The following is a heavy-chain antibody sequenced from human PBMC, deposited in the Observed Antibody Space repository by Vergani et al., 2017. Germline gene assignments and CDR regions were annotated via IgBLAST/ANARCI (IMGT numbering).Heavy chain of an antibody. CDR3: ARQKDYYMDV. CDR2: ICHTEDT. Sequence: QVQLQESGPGLVKPPGTLSLTCAVSGDSISSNNCWTWVRQPPGKGLEWIGEICHTEDTKYSPSLKSRVTMSLDSSRSHFSLKLTSVTAADTAVYYCARQKDYYMDVWGKGATVTVS. V-gene: IGHV4-4*03. CDR1: GDSISSNNC. J-gene: IGHJ6*03.